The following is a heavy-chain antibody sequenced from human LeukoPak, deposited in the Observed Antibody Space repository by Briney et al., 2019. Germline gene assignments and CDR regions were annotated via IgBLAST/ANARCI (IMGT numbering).Heavy chain of an antibody. CDR2: ITGGGVYT. J-gene: IGHJ4*02. Sequence: AGRSLRLSSAVSRLTLTSYALSWVRQAPRQGLEWVSAITGGGVYTNYADSVKDRFTISRDNSKNTLYLQMNGLRVDDTAVYYCAKRSGYNFGYFDYWGQGTLVTVSS. CDR3: AKRSGYNFGYFDY. D-gene: IGHD5-24*01. CDR1: RLTLTSYA. V-gene: IGHV3-23*01.